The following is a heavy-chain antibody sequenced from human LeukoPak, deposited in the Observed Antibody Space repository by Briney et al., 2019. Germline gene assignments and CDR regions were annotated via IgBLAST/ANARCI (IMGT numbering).Heavy chain of an antibody. CDR2: INPNSGGT. CDR3: ARVRAAPQYGLEREDY. CDR1: GYTFTGYY. D-gene: IGHD3/OR15-3a*01. Sequence: ASVKVSCKASGYTFTGYYMHWVRQAPGQGLEWMGWINPNSGGTNYAQKFQGRVTMTRDTSISTAYMELGRLRSDDTAVYYRARVRAAPQYGLEREDYWGQGTLVTVSS. J-gene: IGHJ4*02. V-gene: IGHV1-2*02.